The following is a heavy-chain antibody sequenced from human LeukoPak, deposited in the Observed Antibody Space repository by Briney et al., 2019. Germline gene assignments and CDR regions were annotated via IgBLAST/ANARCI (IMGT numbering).Heavy chain of an antibody. CDR1: GFTFSSYS. CDR2: ISSSSTI. CDR3: ARDRRVGATSGDAFDI. Sequence: PGGSLRLSCAASGFTFSSYSMNWVRQAPGKGLEWVSYISSSSTIYYADSVKGRFTISIDNAKNSLYLQMNSLRAEDTAVYYCARDRRVGATSGDAFDIWGQGTMVTVSS. V-gene: IGHV3-48*01. D-gene: IGHD1-26*01. J-gene: IGHJ3*02.